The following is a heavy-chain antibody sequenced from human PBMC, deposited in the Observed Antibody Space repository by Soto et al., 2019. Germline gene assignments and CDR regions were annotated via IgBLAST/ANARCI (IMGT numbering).Heavy chain of an antibody. D-gene: IGHD1-1*01. CDR3: SRGEPSVDY. Sequence: GESLKISCKGSGYSFTSYWIGWVRQMPGKGREGMGIIYPGDSDTRYSPSFQGKVTISADKSISTAYLQWSSLKASDTAMYYWSRGEPSVDYWGQGTLVTVSS. J-gene: IGHJ4*02. V-gene: IGHV5-51*01. CDR2: IYPGDSDT. CDR1: GYSFTSYW.